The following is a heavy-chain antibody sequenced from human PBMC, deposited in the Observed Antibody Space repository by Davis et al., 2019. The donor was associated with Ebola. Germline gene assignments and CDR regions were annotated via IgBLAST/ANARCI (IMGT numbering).Heavy chain of an antibody. Sequence: GESLKISCAASGFTFSGSAMHWVRQASGKGLEWVGRIRSKANSYATAYAASVKGRFTISRDDSKNTAYLQMNSLNTEDTAVYYCYGGGVVDYWGQGTLVTVSS. D-gene: IGHD4-23*01. CDR3: YGGGVVDY. J-gene: IGHJ4*02. CDR2: IRSKANSYAT. CDR1: GFTFSGSA. V-gene: IGHV3-73*01.